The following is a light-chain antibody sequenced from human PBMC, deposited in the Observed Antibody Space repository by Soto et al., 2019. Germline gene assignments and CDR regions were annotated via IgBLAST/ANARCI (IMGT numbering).Light chain of an antibody. CDR2: GAS. Sequence: EIVLTQSPGTLSLSPGERATLSCRASQSVSSSYLAWYQQKPGQAPGLLIYGASSRATGIPDRFSGSGSGTDFTLTISRLEPEDFAVYYCQQYNNWPPWTFGQGTKVDI. V-gene: IGKV3-20*01. CDR3: QQYNNWPPWT. CDR1: QSVSSSY. J-gene: IGKJ1*01.